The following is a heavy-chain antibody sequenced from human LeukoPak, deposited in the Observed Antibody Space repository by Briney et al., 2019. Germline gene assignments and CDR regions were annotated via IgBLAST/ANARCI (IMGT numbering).Heavy chain of an antibody. Sequence: GGSLRLSCAASGFTFSSYSMNWVRQAPGKGLEWVSSISSSSYIYYADSVKGRLTISRDNAKNSLYLQMNSLRAEDTAVYYCAKVKGGMVRGALDYWGQGTLVTVSS. J-gene: IGHJ4*02. CDR3: AKVKGGMVRGALDY. CDR2: ISSSSYI. D-gene: IGHD3-10*01. CDR1: GFTFSSYS. V-gene: IGHV3-21*04.